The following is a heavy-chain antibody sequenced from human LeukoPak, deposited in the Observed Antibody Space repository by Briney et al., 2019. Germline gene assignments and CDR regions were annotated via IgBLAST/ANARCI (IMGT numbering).Heavy chain of an antibody. CDR1: GYTFTGYY. V-gene: IGHV1-2*02. J-gene: IGHJ5*02. CDR3: ARVPGAAAGTGVP. D-gene: IGHD6-13*01. CDR2: INPNSGGT. Sequence: GASVKVSCKASGYTFTGYYMHWVRQAPGQGLEWMGWINPNSGGTNYAQKFQGRATMTRDTSISTAYMELSRLRSDDTAVYYCARVPGAAAGTGVPWGQGTLVTVSS.